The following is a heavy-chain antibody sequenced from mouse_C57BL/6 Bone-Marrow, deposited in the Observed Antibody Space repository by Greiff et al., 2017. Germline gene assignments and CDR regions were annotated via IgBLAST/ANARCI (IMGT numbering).Heavy chain of an antibody. Sequence: VKLQQPGAELVRPGTSVKLSCKASGYTFTSYWMHWVKQRPGQGLEWIGVIDPSDSYTNYNQTFKGKATLTVDTSSSTAYMQLSSLTSEDSAVYYCARSRDGYYLAWFAYWGQGTLVTVSA. J-gene: IGHJ3*01. CDR2: IDPSDSYT. D-gene: IGHD2-3*01. V-gene: IGHV1-59*01. CDR1: GYTFTSYW. CDR3: ARSRDGYYLAWFAY.